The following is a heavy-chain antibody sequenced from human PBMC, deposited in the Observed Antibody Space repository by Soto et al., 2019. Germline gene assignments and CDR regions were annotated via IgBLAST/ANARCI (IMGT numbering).Heavy chain of an antibody. D-gene: IGHD6-13*01. CDR1: GFTFSSYA. J-gene: IGHJ2*01. CDR3: AKDGQIRSGTYWYVDL. CDR2: ISGSGGST. Sequence: EVQLLESGGGLVQPGGSLRLSCAASGFTFSSYAMSWVRQAPGKGLEWVSAISGSGGSTYYADSVKGRFTISRDNSKNTPYLQMNSLRAEDTAVYYCAKDGQIRSGTYWYVDLWGRGTLVTVSS. V-gene: IGHV3-23*01.